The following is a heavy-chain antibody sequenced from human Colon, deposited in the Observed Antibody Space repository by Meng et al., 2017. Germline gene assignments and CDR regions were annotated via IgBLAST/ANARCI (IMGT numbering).Heavy chain of an antibody. CDR1: GGCINSGGDS. V-gene: IGHV4-30-2*01. CDR3: ARGVEDYYDSSGFAWYFDS. Sequence: QLQLQESGSGLVKPSQTLSLTCAVSGGCINSGGDSWSWIRQPPGKGLEWIGYILQSGTTYYNPSLQSRGTISVDRSKNQLSLKLKSVTAADTAVYYCARGVEDYYDSSGFAWYFDSWGQGTLVTVSS. D-gene: IGHD3-22*01. CDR2: ILQSGTT. J-gene: IGHJ4*02.